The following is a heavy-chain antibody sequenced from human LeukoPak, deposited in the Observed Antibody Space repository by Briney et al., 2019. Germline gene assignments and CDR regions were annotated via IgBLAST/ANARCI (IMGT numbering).Heavy chain of an antibody. J-gene: IGHJ5*02. D-gene: IGHD2-15*01. Sequence: PSGTLSLTCAVPGGSISSSNWWSWVRQPPGKGLEWIGEIYHSGSTNYNPSLKSRVTISVDRSKNQFSLKLSSVTAADTAVYYCARGIALGNPVWFDPWGQGTLVTVSS. CDR3: ARGIALGNPVWFDP. CDR2: IYHSGST. V-gene: IGHV4-4*02. CDR1: GGSISSSNW.